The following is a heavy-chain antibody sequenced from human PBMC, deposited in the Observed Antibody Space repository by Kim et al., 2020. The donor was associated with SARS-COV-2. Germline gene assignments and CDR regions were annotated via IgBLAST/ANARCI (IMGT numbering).Heavy chain of an antibody. CDR2: INSDGSRT. J-gene: IGHJ6*02. V-gene: IGHV3-74*03. CDR1: GFNFYAYW. D-gene: IGHD3-10*01. Sequence: GGSLRLSCVGSGFNFYAYWLHWVRQAPGKGLVWVSRINSDGSRTTYAESVKGRFTISRDDAKNTVYLQMNSLRVEDTAVYYCARASYYYGSGSYLDSYYNMDVWGQGTTVTVSS. CDR3: ARASYYYGSGSYLDSYYNMDV.